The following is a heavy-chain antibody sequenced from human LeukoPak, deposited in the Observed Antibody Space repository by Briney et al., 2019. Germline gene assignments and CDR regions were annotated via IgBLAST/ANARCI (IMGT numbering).Heavy chain of an antibody. CDR3: ARDGLAVATTLTHYYYYMDV. V-gene: IGHV4-4*07. CDR1: GGSISSYY. D-gene: IGHD6-19*01. CDR2: IYTSGST. J-gene: IGHJ6*03. Sequence: PETLSLTCTVSGGSISSYYWSWIRQPAGKGLEWIGRIYTSGSTNYNPSLKSRVTMSVDTSKNQFSLKLSSVTAADTAVYYCARDGLAVATTLTHYYYYMDVWGKGTTVTVSS.